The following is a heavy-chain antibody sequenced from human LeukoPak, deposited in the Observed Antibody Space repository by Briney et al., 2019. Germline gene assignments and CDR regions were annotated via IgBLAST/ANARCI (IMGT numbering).Heavy chain of an antibody. V-gene: IGHV4-59*12. CDR1: GGSISSYY. J-gene: IGHJ3*02. CDR2: IYYSGST. Sequence: SETLSLTCTVSGGSISSYYWSWIRQPPGKGLEWIGYIYYSGSTNYNPSLKSRVTISVDTSKNQFSLKLSSVTAADTAVYYCARDDDYGDAFDIWGQGTMVTVSS. D-gene: IGHD4-17*01. CDR3: ARDDDYGDAFDI.